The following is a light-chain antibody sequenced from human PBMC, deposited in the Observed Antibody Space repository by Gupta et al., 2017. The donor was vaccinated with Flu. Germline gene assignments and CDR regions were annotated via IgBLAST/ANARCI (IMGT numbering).Light chain of an antibody. Sequence: SYVLTQPPSVSVAPGQTARIACGGNNIGDKSVHWYHQKPGQAPVLVVYDDSDRPSGTPERISGSNSGNTATLTISRVGAGDEADYYCQVWDSSNDQVVFGGGTKLTVL. CDR1: NIGDKS. CDR3: QVWDSSNDQVV. J-gene: IGLJ3*02. CDR2: DDS. V-gene: IGLV3-21*02.